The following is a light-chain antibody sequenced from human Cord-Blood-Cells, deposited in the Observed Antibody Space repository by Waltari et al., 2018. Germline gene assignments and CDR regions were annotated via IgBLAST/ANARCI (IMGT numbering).Light chain of an antibody. V-gene: IGLV2-11*01. CDR2: DVS. CDR1: SSDVGGYTY. J-gene: IGLJ1*01. Sequence: QSALTPPRSVSGSPGQSVTISCTGTSSDVGGYTYVSWYQQHPGKAPKLMIYDVSKRPSGVPDRFSGSKSGNTASLTISGLQAEDEADYYCCSYAGSYTYVFGTGTKVTVL. CDR3: CSYAGSYTYV.